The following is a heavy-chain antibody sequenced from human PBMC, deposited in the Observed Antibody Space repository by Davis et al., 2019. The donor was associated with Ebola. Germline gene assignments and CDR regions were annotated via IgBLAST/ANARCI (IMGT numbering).Heavy chain of an antibody. CDR1: GYTFTGYY. D-gene: IGHD3-10*01. Sequence: AASVKVSCKASGYTFTGYYMHWVRQAPGQGLEWMGWINPNSGGTNYAQKLQGRVTMTTDTSTSTAYMELRSLRSDDTAVYYCARDGSESYYYYYMDVWGKGTTVTVSS. J-gene: IGHJ6*03. CDR3: ARDGSESYYYYYMDV. V-gene: IGHV1-2*02. CDR2: INPNSGGT.